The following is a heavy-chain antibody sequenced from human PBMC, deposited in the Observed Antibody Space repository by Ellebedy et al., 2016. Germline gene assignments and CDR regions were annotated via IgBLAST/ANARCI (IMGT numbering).Heavy chain of an antibody. CDR1: GFSFSTYG. J-gene: IGHJ6*02. V-gene: IGHV3-48*02. D-gene: IGHD3-10*01. Sequence: GGSLRLXXAGSGFSFSTYGMNWVRQAPGKGPERLSYVSSTGSTIAYAESVKGRFIISRDNAKESLYLQMNSLRDEDSAVYYCARKGVAAATVSLYYYAMDVWGQGTTVTVSS. CDR3: ARKGVAAATVSLYYYAMDV. CDR2: VSSTGSTI.